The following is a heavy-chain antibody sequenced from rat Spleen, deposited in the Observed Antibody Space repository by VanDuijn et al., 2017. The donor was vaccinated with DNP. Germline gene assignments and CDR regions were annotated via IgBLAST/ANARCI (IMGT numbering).Heavy chain of an antibody. CDR2: ISNGGGST. CDR3: TTVRWIQVMDA. Sequence: EVKLVESGGGLVRPGGSLKLSCAASGFIFSNHWMTWIRQAPGKGLEWVAYISNGGGSTYYRDSVKGRFTISRDNAKSTLYLQMDSLRSEDTATYYCTTVRWIQVMDAWGQGASVTVSS. V-gene: IGHV5-27*01. J-gene: IGHJ4*01. D-gene: IGHD2-2*01. CDR1: GFIFSNHW.